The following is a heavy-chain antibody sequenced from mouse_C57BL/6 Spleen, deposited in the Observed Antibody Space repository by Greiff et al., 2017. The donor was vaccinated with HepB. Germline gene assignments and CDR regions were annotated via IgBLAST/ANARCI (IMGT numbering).Heavy chain of an antibody. J-gene: IGHJ4*01. CDR3: ARSYGNYVNYAMDY. CDR1: GFTFSSYG. CDR2: ISSGGSYT. Sequence: DVKLVESGGDLVKPGGSLKLSCAASGFTFSSYGMSWVRQTPDKRLEWVATISSGGSYTYYPDSVKGRFTISRDNAKNTLYLQMSSLKSEDTAMYYCARSYGNYVNYAMDYWGQGTSVTVSS. D-gene: IGHD2-1*01. V-gene: IGHV5-6*02.